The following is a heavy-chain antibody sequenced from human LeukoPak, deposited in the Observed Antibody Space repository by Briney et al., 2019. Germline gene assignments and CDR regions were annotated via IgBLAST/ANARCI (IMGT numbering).Heavy chain of an antibody. D-gene: IGHD6-6*01. V-gene: IGHV3-21*01. CDR1: GFTFSSYS. CDR2: ISSSSSYI. Sequence: GGSLRLSCAASGFTFSSYSMNWVRQAPGKGLEWVSSISSSSSYIYYADSVKGRFTISRDNAKNSLYLQMNSLRAEDTAVYYCASLQPSIFFVDVWGKGTTVTVSS. J-gene: IGHJ6*04. CDR3: ASLQPSIFFVDV.